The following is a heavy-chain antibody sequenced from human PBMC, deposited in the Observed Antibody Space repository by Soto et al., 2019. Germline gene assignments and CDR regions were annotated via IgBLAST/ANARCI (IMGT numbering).Heavy chain of an antibody. V-gene: IGHV3-30-3*01. J-gene: IGHJ4*02. CDR1: GFTFSSYA. CDR3: ERDGGAY. CDR2: MSYDGSNK. D-gene: IGHD3-10*01. Sequence: QVQLVESGGGVAQPGRSLRLSCAASGFTFSSYAMHWVRRAPGKGLEWMAVMSYDGSNKYYADSVKGPFTISSDNSKNTPGLQVTSLRPEVTAVYYCERDGGAYWGQGTLVIFSS.